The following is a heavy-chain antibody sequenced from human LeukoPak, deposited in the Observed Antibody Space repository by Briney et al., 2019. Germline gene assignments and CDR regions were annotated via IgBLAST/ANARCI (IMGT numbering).Heavy chain of an antibody. D-gene: IGHD6-13*01. CDR1: GGSFSGYY. J-gene: IGHJ5*02. Sequence: PSETLSLTCAVYGGSFSGYYWSWIRQPPGKGLEWIGEINHSGSTYYNPSLKSRVTISVDTSKNQFSLKLSSVTAADTAVYYCARDSRKTYSNSWYSWFDPWGRGTLVTVSS. CDR3: ARDSRKTYSNSWYSWFDP. V-gene: IGHV4-34*01. CDR2: INHSGST.